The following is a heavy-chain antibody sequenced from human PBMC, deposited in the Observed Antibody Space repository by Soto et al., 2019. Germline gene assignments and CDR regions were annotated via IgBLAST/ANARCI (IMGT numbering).Heavy chain of an antibody. D-gene: IGHD6-6*01. Sequence: QPVGSLRLSCAASGFTFSSYGMHWVRQAPGKGLEWVAVIWHDGNDKYYADFVKGRFTISRDNAKNTVSLQMNSLRAEDTAVYYCARDRHSSSSGYFEYWGQGTLVTVSS. CDR3: ARDRHSSSSGYFEY. J-gene: IGHJ4*02. CDR1: GFTFSSYG. CDR2: IWHDGNDK. V-gene: IGHV3-33*01.